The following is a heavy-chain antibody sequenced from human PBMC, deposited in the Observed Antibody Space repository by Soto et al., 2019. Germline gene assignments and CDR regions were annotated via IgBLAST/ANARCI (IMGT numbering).Heavy chain of an antibody. CDR2: ISRSGYTI. CDR1: GFTFSSYE. CDR3: ARVEYDGSDPLFDY. V-gene: IGHV3-48*03. D-gene: IGHD3-22*01. J-gene: IGHJ4*02. Sequence: GGSLRLSCAASGFTFSSYEMNWVRQAPGKGLEWISYISRSGYTIYYADSMKGRFTISRDNAKNSLYLQMNSLRAEDTAVYYCARVEYDGSDPLFDYWGQGTLVTVSS.